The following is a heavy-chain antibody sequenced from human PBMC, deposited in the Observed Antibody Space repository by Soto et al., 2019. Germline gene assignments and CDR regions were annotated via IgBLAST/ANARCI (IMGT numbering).Heavy chain of an antibody. CDR3: ARGDIVVVPAPILPGGYYYYYGMDV. Sequence: GGSLRLSCAASGFTFSSYWMHWVRQAPGKGLVWVSRINSDGSSTSYADSVKGRFTISRDNAKNTLYLQMNSLRAEDTAVYYCARGDIVVVPAPILPGGYYYYYGMDVWGQGTTVTVSS. J-gene: IGHJ6*02. V-gene: IGHV3-74*01. CDR2: INSDGSST. D-gene: IGHD2-2*01. CDR1: GFTFSSYW.